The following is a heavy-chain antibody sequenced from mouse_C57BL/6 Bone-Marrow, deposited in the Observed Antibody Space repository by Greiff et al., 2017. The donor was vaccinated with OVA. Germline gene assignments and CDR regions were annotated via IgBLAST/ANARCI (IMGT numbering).Heavy chain of an antibody. CDR3: ARWGGNYRDMDY. CDR1: GYTFTSYY. Sequence: QVQLQQSGAELVRPGASVKMSCKASGYTFTSYYMHWVKQRPRQGLEWIGAIYPGNGDTSYNQKFKGKATLTVDKSSSTAYMQLSSLTSEDSAVYVCARWGGNYRDMDYWGQGTSVTVSS. V-gene: IGHV1-12*01. CDR2: IYPGNGDT. J-gene: IGHJ4*01. D-gene: IGHD2-1*01.